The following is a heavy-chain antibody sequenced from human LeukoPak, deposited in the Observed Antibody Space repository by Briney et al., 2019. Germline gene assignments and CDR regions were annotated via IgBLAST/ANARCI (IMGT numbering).Heavy chain of an antibody. Sequence: ASVKVSFKASGYTFTSYAMNWVRQAPGQGLEWMGWINTNTGNPTYAQGFTGRFVFSLDTSVSTAYLQISSLKAEDTAVYYCARVGHTAMAMYNWFDPWGQGTLVTVSS. J-gene: IGHJ5*02. CDR1: GYTFTSYA. D-gene: IGHD5-18*01. V-gene: IGHV7-4-1*02. CDR2: INTNTGNP. CDR3: ARVGHTAMAMYNWFDP.